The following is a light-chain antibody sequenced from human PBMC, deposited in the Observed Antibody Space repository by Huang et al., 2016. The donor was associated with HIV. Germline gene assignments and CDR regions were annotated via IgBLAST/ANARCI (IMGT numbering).Light chain of an antibody. CDR3: QQYDNLPPGT. CDR1: QDISNY. CDR2: DVS. J-gene: IGKJ2*02. Sequence: DIRMTQSPSSLSASVGDRITITCQASQDISNYLNWYQQKPGKAPKLLIYDVSNLQTGVPSRFSGGGSGTDFTFTISSLQPEDIATYYCQQYDNLPPGTFGQGTKLEIK. V-gene: IGKV1-33*01.